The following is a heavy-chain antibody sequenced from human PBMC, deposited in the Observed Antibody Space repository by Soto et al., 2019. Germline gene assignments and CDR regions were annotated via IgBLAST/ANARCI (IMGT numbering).Heavy chain of an antibody. CDR2: ISPYTGNT. Sequence: QVQLVQSGDEVKKPGASVKVSCKASGYIFVNYGIAWVRQAPGQGLEWMGWISPYTGNTHSATKVQWRLTMTTDTSTSTAYMDLGSLTSDDTAVYYCVMVDNYVTPTPQDVWGQGTTVTVSS. CDR3: VMVDNYVTPTPQDV. CDR1: GYIFVNYG. D-gene: IGHD3-16*01. J-gene: IGHJ6*02. V-gene: IGHV1-18*01.